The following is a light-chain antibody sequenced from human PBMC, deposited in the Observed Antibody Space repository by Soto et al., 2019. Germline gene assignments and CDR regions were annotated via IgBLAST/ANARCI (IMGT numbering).Light chain of an antibody. Sequence: QSVLTQPASVSGSPGQSSTISCTGTSSDVGSYNLVSWYQQHPGKAPKLMIYEVSKRPSGVSNRFSGSKSGNTASLTISGLQAEDEADYYCCPYAGSSTHVVFGGGTKLTVL. CDR1: SSDVGSYNL. V-gene: IGLV2-23*02. CDR2: EVS. CDR3: CPYAGSSTHVV. J-gene: IGLJ2*01.